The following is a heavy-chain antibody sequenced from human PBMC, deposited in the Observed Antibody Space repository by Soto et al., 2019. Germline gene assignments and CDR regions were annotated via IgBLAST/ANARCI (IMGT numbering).Heavy chain of an antibody. Sequence: QVQLVQSGAEVKKPGSSVKVSCKASGGTFSSYAISWVRQAPGQGLEWMGGIIPIVGKANYAQKFQGRVTITADESTSTAYMELSSLRSEDTAVYYCARAKTYYYARSGYNFWYFDLGGRGTRVTVSS. CDR2: IIPIVGKA. CDR1: GGTFSSYA. D-gene: IGHD3-22*01. V-gene: IGHV1-69*01. J-gene: IGHJ2*01. CDR3: ARAKTYYYARSGYNFWYFDL.